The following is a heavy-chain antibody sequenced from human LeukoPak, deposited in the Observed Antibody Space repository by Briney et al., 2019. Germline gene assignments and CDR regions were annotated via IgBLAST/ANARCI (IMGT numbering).Heavy chain of an antibody. J-gene: IGHJ4*02. V-gene: IGHV4-34*01. CDR3: ARDYYDSSGYYDY. CDR2: INHSGST. CDR1: GGSFSGYY. D-gene: IGHD3-22*01. Sequence: SETLSLTCAVYGGSFSGYYWSWIRQPPGKGLEWIGEINHSGSTNYNPSLKSRVTISVDTSMNQFSLKLSSVTAADTAVYYCARDYYDSSGYYDYWGQGTLVTVSS.